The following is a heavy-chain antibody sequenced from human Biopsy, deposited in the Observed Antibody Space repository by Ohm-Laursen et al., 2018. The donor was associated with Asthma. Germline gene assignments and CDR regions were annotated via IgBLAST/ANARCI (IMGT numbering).Heavy chain of an antibody. J-gene: IGHJ3*01. CDR1: GYNFISFA. CDR3: ARTYYDFLTGQVKDVFGV. Sequence: GATVKISCKASGYNFISFAIHWVRQAPGHRLEWMVWVNTGNGDTKYSQKFQGRVTITRDTSASTAYMELRSLRSEDTATYYCARTYYDFLTGQVKDVFGVWGQGTMVTVSS. CDR2: VNTGNGDT. V-gene: IGHV1-3*04. D-gene: IGHD3-9*01.